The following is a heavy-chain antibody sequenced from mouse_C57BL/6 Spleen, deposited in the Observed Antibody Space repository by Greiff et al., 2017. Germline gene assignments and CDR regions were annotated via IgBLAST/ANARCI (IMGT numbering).Heavy chain of an antibody. J-gene: IGHJ3*01. Sequence: QVQLKQPGAELVKPGDSVKMSCKASGYTFTSYWITWVKQRPGQGLEWIGDIYPGSGSTNYNEKFKSKATLTVDTSSSTAYMQLSSLTSEDSAVYYCARYYGSSGFAYWGQGTLVTVSA. CDR1: GYTFTSYW. CDR3: ARYYGSSGFAY. D-gene: IGHD1-1*01. CDR2: IYPGSGST. V-gene: IGHV1-55*01.